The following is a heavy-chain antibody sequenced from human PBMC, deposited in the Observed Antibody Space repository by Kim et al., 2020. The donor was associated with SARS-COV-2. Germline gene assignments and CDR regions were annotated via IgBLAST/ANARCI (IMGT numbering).Heavy chain of an antibody. J-gene: IGHJ4*02. D-gene: IGHD2-15*01. CDR3: TRGGGPVVLF. CDR2: GSN. V-gene: IGHV3-66*01. Sequence: GSNDYADSVKGKFTIYRDNSKNTVYLQMNSLRDEDTAVYYCTRGGGPVVLFWGQGTLVTVSS.